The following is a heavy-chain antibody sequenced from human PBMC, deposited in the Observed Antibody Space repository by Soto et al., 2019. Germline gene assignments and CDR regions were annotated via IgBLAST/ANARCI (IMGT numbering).Heavy chain of an antibody. CDR1: GFTFSSYG. Sequence: GGSLRLSCAASGFTFSSYGMHWVRQAPGKGLEWVAVISYDGSNKYYADSVKGRFTISRDNSKNTLYLHMSSLRAEDTAIYYCARDPHFEGVVISWFDPWXQVXLVXVSS. CDR2: ISYDGSNK. J-gene: IGHJ5*02. D-gene: IGHD3-3*01. V-gene: IGHV3-30*03. CDR3: ARDPHFEGVVISWFDP.